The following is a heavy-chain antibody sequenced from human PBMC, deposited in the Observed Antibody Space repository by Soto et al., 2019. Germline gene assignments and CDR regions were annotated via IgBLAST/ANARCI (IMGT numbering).Heavy chain of an antibody. CDR3: AKPFAVFCSGSYWFFGERTNAFDI. Sequence: PCGSLRLACAASGVTLSSYGMHGVRQAPSKGLEWVAVISYDGSNKYYADSVKGRFTISRDNSKNTLYLQMNSLRAEDTAVYYCAKPFAVFCSGSYWFFGERTNAFDIWGQGTMVTVSS. CDR2: ISYDGSNK. V-gene: IGHV3-30*18. D-gene: IGHD3-10*02. J-gene: IGHJ3*02. CDR1: GVTLSSYG.